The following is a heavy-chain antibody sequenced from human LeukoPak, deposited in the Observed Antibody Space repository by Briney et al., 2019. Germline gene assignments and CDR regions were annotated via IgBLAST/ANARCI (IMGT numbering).Heavy chain of an antibody. Sequence: PGGSLRLSCAASGFTSSSNFMNWVRQAPGRGLVGGSVIYSGSSKSYADSVKGRFTISRDNSKNTLFLQMNSLRIDDTAVYYCAREGYSSGSRTGIDYWGQGTLVTVSS. J-gene: IGHJ4*02. V-gene: IGHV3-66*02. CDR3: AREGYSSGSRTGIDY. CDR2: IYSGSSK. CDR1: GFTSSSNF. D-gene: IGHD5-18*01.